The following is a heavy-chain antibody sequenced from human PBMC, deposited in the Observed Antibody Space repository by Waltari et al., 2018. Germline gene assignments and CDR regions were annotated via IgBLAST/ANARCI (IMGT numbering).Heavy chain of an antibody. Sequence: QVQLQQWGAGLLKPSETLSLTCAVYGGSFSGYYWRWLRQPPGKGLEWIGEINHSGSTNYNPSLKSRVTISVDTSKNQFSLKLSSVTAADTAGYYCARGIVVVVAATLYWFDPWGQGTLVTVSS. J-gene: IGHJ5*02. CDR2: INHSGST. D-gene: IGHD2-15*01. CDR1: GGSFSGYY. V-gene: IGHV4-34*01. CDR3: ARGIVVVVAATLYWFDP.